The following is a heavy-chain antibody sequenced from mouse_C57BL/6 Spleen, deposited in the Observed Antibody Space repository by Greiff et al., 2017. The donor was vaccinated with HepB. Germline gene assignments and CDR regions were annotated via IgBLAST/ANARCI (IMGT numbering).Heavy chain of an antibody. CDR3: ARDPYYYGSSYEGYYAMDY. J-gene: IGHJ4*01. Sequence: EVNVVESGGGLVKPGGSLKLSCAASGFTFSDYGMHWVRQAPEKGLEWVAYISSGSSTIYYADTVKGRFTISRDNAKNTLFLQMTSLRSEDTAMYYCARDPYYYGSSYEGYYAMDYWGQGTSVTVSS. CDR2: ISSGSSTI. CDR1: GFTFSDYG. D-gene: IGHD1-1*01. V-gene: IGHV5-17*01.